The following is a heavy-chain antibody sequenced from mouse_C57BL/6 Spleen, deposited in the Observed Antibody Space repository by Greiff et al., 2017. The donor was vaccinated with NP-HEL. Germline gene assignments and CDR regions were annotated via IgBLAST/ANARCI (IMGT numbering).Heavy chain of an antibody. CDR3: TGQGPNYYGSSFAY. CDR1: GFTFSNYW. D-gene: IGHD1-1*01. CDR2: IRLKSDNYAT. V-gene: IGHV6-3*01. J-gene: IGHJ3*01. Sequence: EVQLQESGGGLVQPGGSMKLSCVASGFTFSNYWMNWVRQSPEKGLEWVAQIRLKSDNYATHYAESVKGRFTISRDDSKSSVYLQMNNLRAEDTGIYYCTGQGPNYYGSSFAYWGQGTLVTVSA.